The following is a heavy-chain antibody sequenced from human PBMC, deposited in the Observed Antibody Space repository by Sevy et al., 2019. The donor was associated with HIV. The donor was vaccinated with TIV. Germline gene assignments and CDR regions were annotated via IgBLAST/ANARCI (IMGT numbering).Heavy chain of an antibody. CDR2: ISLDGSLK. D-gene: IGHD1-26*01. CDR1: GFIFTNYG. Sequence: GGSLRLSCAASGFIFTNYGMHWVRQAPGKGLEWVAVISLDGSLKYYADSVRGRVTISRDSSKNTVSLQMNSLRFEDTAVYYCAKGSRATHSAFDFWGQGKMVTVSS. CDR3: AKGSRATHSAFDF. V-gene: IGHV3-30*18. J-gene: IGHJ3*01.